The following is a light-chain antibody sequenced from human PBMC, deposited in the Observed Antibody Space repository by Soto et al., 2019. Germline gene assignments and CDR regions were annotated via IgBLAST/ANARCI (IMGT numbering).Light chain of an antibody. Sequence: QSALTQHGSVSGSPGQSITFSCTGTSSDIVAYNYVSWYQHHPAKAPKLMIYEVSNRPSGISNRFSGSKSGNTASLTISGLQAEDEADYYCLSFTRSDTYIFGTGTKVTVL. V-gene: IGLV2-14*01. J-gene: IGLJ1*01. CDR1: SSDIVAYNY. CDR3: LSFTRSDTYI. CDR2: EVS.